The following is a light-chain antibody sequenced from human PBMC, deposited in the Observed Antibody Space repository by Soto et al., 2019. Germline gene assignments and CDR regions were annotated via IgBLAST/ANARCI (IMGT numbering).Light chain of an antibody. CDR2: KAS. Sequence: DIQMTQVPSTLAASVGDRVTITCRASQKIERWVAWFQQKPGKAPKLLIYKASTLDLGVPSRFSGSGSGTEFTLSISDLQPDDFATYYCQQYENYFWTFGQGTNVEIK. J-gene: IGKJ1*01. CDR1: QKIERW. V-gene: IGKV1-5*03. CDR3: QQYENYFWT.